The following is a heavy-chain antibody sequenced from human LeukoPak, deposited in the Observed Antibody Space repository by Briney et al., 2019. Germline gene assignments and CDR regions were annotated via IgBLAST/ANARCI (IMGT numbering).Heavy chain of an antibody. Sequence: PSETLSLTCAVYGGSLSGYYWSWIRQPPGKRLEWIGEINHSGSTNYNPSLKSRVTISVDTSKNQFSLKLSSVTAADTAVYYCARRRRIVGATPGAFDIWGQGTMVTVSS. CDR1: GGSLSGYY. CDR2: INHSGST. CDR3: ARRRRIVGATPGAFDI. V-gene: IGHV4-34*01. D-gene: IGHD1-26*01. J-gene: IGHJ3*02.